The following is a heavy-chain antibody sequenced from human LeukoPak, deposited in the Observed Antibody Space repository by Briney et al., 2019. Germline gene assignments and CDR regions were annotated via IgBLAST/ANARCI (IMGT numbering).Heavy chain of an antibody. D-gene: IGHD6-13*01. CDR2: IWYDGSNK. J-gene: IGHJ4*02. CDR3: ARGGYSSSWYTLGY. Sequence: GGSLRLSCAASGVTFSSYGMHWVRQAPGKGLEWVAVIWYDGSNKYYADSVKGRFTISRDNSKNTLYLQMNSLRAEDTAVYYCARGGYSSSWYTLGYWGQGTLVTVSS. CDR1: GVTFSSYG. V-gene: IGHV3-33*01.